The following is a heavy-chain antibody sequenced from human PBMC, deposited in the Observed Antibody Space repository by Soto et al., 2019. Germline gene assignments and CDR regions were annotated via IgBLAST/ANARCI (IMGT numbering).Heavy chain of an antibody. D-gene: IGHD3-9*01. CDR1: GYTFTSHG. Sequence: ASVKVSCKASGYTFTSHGIHWVRQAPGQGLEWMGWINGGNRNTKYSQKFQGRVTITRDTSASTAYMQLSSLRSEDTAVYYCATTYDILTPYFDSWGQGTLVTVSS. CDR2: INGGNRNT. V-gene: IGHV1-3*01. J-gene: IGHJ4*02. CDR3: ATTYDILTPYFDS.